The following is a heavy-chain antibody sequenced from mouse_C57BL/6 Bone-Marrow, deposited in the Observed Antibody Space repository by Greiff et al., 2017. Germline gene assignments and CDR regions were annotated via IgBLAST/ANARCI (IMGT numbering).Heavy chain of an antibody. CDR2: IDPNSGGT. CDR3: ARSRGCADYAMVY. D-gene: IGHD3-3*01. J-gene: IGHJ4*01. Sequence: QVHVKQPGAELVKPGASVKLSCKASGYTFTSYWMHWVKQRPGRGLEWIGRIDPNSGGTKYNEKFKSKAPLTVDKPSSTAYIQLSSLTAEASAVYYCARSRGCADYAMVYWGQGTSDTVSS. CDR1: GYTFTSYW. V-gene: IGHV1-72*01.